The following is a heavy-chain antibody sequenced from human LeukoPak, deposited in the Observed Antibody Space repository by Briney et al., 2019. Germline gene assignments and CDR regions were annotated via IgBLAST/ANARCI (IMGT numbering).Heavy chain of an antibody. CDR2: IIPIFGTA. D-gene: IGHD2-15*01. V-gene: IGHV1-69*13. Sequence: SVKVSCKASGGTFSSYAISWVRQAPGQGLEWMGGIIPIFGTANYAQKFQGRVTITADESTSTAYMELSSLRSDDTAVYYCASGREYCSGGSCYSSDDAFDIWGQGTMVTVSS. CDR3: ASGREYCSGGSCYSSDDAFDI. CDR1: GGTFSSYA. J-gene: IGHJ3*02.